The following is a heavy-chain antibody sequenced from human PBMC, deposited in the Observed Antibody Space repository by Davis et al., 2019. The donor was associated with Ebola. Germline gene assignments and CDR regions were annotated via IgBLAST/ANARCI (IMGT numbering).Heavy chain of an antibody. Sequence: PGGSLRLSCAASGFTFSSYGMDWVRQAPGKGLEWVAFIRYDGSNKYYADSVKGRFTISRDNSKNTVYLQMNSLRGDDTAVYYCARGATSSFDFWGQGTLVTVSS. CDR2: IRYDGSNK. J-gene: IGHJ4*02. CDR1: GFTFSSYG. V-gene: IGHV3-30*02. CDR3: ARGATSSFDF. D-gene: IGHD2-2*01.